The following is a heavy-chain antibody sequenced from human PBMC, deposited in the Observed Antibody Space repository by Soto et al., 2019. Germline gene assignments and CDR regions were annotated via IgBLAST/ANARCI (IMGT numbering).Heavy chain of an antibody. J-gene: IGHJ4*02. CDR1: GGSVDSGNHY. CDR2: IYYGEST. CDR3: ARDMGSAMTTRIFDH. D-gene: IGHD4-17*01. V-gene: IGHV4-30-4*01. Sequence: QVLVQESGPGLVKPSQTLTLSCTVSGGSVDSGNHYCNWILQPPGKGLEWIGYIYYGESTYYNPSLKSRATISVDTSQSRFSLRLTSVTAADTAVYYCARDMGSAMTTRIFDHWGQGTLVTVSS.